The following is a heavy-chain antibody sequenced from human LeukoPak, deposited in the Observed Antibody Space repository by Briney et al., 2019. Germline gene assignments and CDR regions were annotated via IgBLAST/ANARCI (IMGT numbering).Heavy chain of an antibody. CDR2: ISAYNGNT. D-gene: IGHD3-9*01. CDR3: ARNATGYPPNY. CDR1: GYAFTSYG. J-gene: IGHJ4*02. Sequence: GASVKVSCKASGYAFTSYGISWVRQAPGQGLEWMGWISAYNGNTNYAQKLQGRVTMTTDTSTTTAYMELRSLRSDDTAVYYCARNATGYPPNYWGQGTLVTVSS. V-gene: IGHV1-18*01.